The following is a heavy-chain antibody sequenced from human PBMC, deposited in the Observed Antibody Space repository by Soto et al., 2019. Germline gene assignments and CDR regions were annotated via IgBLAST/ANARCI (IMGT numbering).Heavy chain of an antibody. CDR3: AKRGGGNSGAFDI. CDR2: ISGSGGST. J-gene: IGHJ3*02. CDR1: GFTFSSYA. Sequence: EVQLLESGGGLVQPGGSLRLSCAASGFTFSSYAMSWVRQAPGKGLEWVSAISGSGGSTYYADSVKGRFTISRDNSKNTLYLQMNSPRAEDTAVYYCAKRGGGNSGAFDIWGQGTMVTVSS. D-gene: IGHD2-21*02. V-gene: IGHV3-23*01.